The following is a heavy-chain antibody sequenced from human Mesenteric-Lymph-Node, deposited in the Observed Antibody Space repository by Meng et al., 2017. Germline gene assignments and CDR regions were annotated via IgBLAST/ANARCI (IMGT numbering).Heavy chain of an antibody. D-gene: IGHD1-7*01. V-gene: IGHV3-9*01. Sequence: GGSLRLSCAASGFTFDGYAMHWVRQAPGKGLEWVSGISWNSGSIGYADSVKGRFTISRDNAKNSLYLQMNSLRAEDTALYYCAKDGYNWNYVSQWGQGTMVTVSS. CDR2: ISWNSGSI. CDR1: GFTFDGYA. J-gene: IGHJ3*01. CDR3: AKDGYNWNYVSQ.